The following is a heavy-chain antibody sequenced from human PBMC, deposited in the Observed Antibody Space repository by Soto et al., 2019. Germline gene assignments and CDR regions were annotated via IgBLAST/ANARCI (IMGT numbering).Heavy chain of an antibody. V-gene: IGHV5-51*01. Sequence: GESLKISCKGSGYSFTSYWIGWVRQMPGKGLEWMGIIYPGDSDTRYSPSFQGQVTISADKSISTAYLQWSSLKASDTTMYFCARPSNTMVRGVFSVPGMDVRGQGTTVTVSS. CDR2: IYPGDSDT. J-gene: IGHJ6*02. CDR1: GYSFTSYW. D-gene: IGHD3-10*01. CDR3: ARPSNTMVRGVFSVPGMDV.